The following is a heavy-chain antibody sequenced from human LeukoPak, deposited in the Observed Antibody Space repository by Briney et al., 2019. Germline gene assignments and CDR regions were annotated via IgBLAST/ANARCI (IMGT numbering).Heavy chain of an antibody. CDR2: ISAYNGNT. Sequence: ASVNVSCKASGYTFTSYGVSWVRQAPGQGLEWMGWISAYNGNTNYAQTLQGRVTMTTDTSTSTAYMELRSLRSDDTAVYYCARSYNWNGYFDYWGQGTLVTVSS. CDR1: GYTFTSYG. CDR3: ARSYNWNGYFDY. V-gene: IGHV1-18*01. J-gene: IGHJ4*02. D-gene: IGHD1-20*01.